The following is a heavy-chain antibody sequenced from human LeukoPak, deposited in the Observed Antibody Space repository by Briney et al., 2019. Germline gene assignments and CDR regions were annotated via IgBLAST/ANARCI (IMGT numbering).Heavy chain of an antibody. Sequence: GASVKVSCKVSGDTFTNYAVNWVRQAPGQGLEWMGGIIPIFGTTNYAQKFQGRVTITADESTSTAYMELSRLRSDDTAVYYCARDPVGTRYYYEGAWFDPWGQGTLVTVSS. CDR3: ARDPVGTRYYYEGAWFDP. CDR1: GDTFTNYA. J-gene: IGHJ5*02. D-gene: IGHD3-22*01. CDR2: IIPIFGTT. V-gene: IGHV1-69*01.